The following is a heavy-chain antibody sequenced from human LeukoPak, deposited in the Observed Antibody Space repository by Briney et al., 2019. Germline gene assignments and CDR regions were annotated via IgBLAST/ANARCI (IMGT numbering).Heavy chain of an antibody. J-gene: IGHJ4*02. D-gene: IGHD2-2*01. Sequence: GGSLRLSCAASGFTFSSYWMHWVRQAPGRGLEWVSYISYSGTIYYADSVKGRFTISRDNAKNSLYLQMNSLRDEDTALYYCARDPHALDYWGQGTLVTVSS. CDR1: GFTFSSYW. V-gene: IGHV3-48*02. CDR2: ISYSGTI. CDR3: ARDPHALDY.